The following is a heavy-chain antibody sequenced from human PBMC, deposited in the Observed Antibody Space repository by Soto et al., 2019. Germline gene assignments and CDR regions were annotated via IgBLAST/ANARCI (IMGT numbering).Heavy chain of an antibody. Sequence: QITLKESGPTLVKPTQTLTLTCTFSGFSLSTSGVGVGWIRQPPGKALEWLALIYWDDDKRYSPSLKSRLTTTKATSKNQVVLTMTNMDPVDTATYDCAHSRCTNGVCYTLFDYWGQGTLVTVSS. CDR3: AHSRCTNGVCYTLFDY. CDR1: GFSLSTSGVG. V-gene: IGHV2-5*02. J-gene: IGHJ4*02. CDR2: IYWDDDK. D-gene: IGHD2-8*01.